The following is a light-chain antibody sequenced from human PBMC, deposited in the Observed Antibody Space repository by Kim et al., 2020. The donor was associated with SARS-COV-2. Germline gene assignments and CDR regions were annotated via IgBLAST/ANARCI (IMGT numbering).Light chain of an antibody. CDR2: RDN. CDR1: NIGTTN. V-gene: IGLV3-9*01. Sequence: SHELTQPLSVSVALGQTARITCGGNNIGTTNVHWYQQRPGQAPVLVIYRDNNRPSGIPERFSGSKSGNMATLTISRAQAGDEADYYCQVWDSNSAFGGGT. CDR3: QVWDSNSA. J-gene: IGLJ2*01.